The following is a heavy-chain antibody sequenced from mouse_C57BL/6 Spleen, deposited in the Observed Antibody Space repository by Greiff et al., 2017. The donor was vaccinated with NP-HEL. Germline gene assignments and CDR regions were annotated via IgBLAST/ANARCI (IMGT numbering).Heavy chain of an antibody. D-gene: IGHD1-1*01. J-gene: IGHJ1*03. Sequence: VKLMESGPELVKPGASVKISCKASGYAFSSSWMNWVKQRPGKGLEWIGRIYPGDGDTNYNGKFKGKATLTADKSSSTAYMQLSSLTSEDSAVYFCARADYGSRSDWYFDVWGTGTTVTVSS. CDR1: GYAFSSSW. CDR3: ARADYGSRSDWYFDV. V-gene: IGHV1-82*01. CDR2: IYPGDGDT.